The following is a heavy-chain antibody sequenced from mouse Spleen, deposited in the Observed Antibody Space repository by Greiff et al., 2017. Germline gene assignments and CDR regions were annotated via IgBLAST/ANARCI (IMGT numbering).Heavy chain of an antibody. CDR3: ARIYYGDSIAWFGY. V-gene: IGHV5-9-3*01. J-gene: IGHJ3*01. CDR2: ISSGGSFT. D-gene: IGHD2-13*01. CDR1: GFTFSSYA. Sequence: EVKLMESGGGLVKPGGSLKLSCAASGFTFSSYAMSWVRQTPEKRLEWVATISSGGSFTYYPDSVKGRFTISRDNAKNTLYLQMTSLRSEDTAMYYCARIYYGDSIAWFGYWGQGTLVTVSA.